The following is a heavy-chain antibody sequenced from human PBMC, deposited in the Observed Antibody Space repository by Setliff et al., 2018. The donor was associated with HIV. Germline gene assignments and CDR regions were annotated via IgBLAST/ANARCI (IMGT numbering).Heavy chain of an antibody. V-gene: IGHV3-15*01. CDR3: VTGVGTSSVDY. CDR1: GLTFTHAW. Sequence: GSLRLSCVASGLTFTHAWMNWVRRAPGKGLEWVGRVKSESDGGAIDYAAPVRGRFTISRDDSKNNLYLQMNSLRSEDTAVYYCVTGVGTSSVDYWGQGTMVTVSS. D-gene: IGHD3-22*01. CDR2: VKSESDGGAI. J-gene: IGHJ4*02.